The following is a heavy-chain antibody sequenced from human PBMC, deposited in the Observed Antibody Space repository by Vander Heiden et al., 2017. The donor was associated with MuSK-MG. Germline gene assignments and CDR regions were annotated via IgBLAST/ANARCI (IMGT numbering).Heavy chain of an antibody. V-gene: IGHV3-30-3*01. Sequence: QVQLVESGGAVVQPGRSLSLLRAAPGFTFISYAMHWVRQAPGKGLGWVAVISYDGSNKYYADSVKGRFTISRDNSKNTLYLQMNSLRAEDTAAYYCARGHDLWSGYLAPSYMDVWGKGTTVTVSS. CDR2: ISYDGSNK. D-gene: IGHD3-3*01. CDR1: GFTFISYA. J-gene: IGHJ6*03. CDR3: ARGHDLWSGYLAPSYMDV.